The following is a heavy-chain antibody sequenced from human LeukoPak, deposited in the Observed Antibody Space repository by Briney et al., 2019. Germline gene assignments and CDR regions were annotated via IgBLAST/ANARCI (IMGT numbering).Heavy chain of an antibody. CDR1: GGSISSGSYY. V-gene: IGHV4-61*02. J-gene: IGHJ4*02. D-gene: IGHD3-16*01. CDR2: IYTSGST. Sequence: SETLSLTCTVSGGSISSGSYYWSWIRQPAGKGLEWIGRIYTSGSTNYNPSLKSRVTISVDTSKNQFSLKLGSVTAADTAVYYCARDSYDYVWGSSNFDYWGQGTLVTVSS. CDR3: ARDSYDYVWGSSNFDY.